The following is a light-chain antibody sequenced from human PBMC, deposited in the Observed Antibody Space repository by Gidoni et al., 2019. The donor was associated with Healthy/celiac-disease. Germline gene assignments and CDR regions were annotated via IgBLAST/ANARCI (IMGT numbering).Light chain of an antibody. CDR2: DAS. Sequence: EIVLTQSPATLSLSPGERATLSCRASRSVSSYLAWYQQKPGQAPRLLIYDASNRATGIPARFSGSGSGTDFTLTISSLEPEDFAVYYCQQRSNWPPYTFXQXTKLEIK. J-gene: IGKJ2*01. CDR1: RSVSSY. V-gene: IGKV3-11*01. CDR3: QQRSNWPPYT.